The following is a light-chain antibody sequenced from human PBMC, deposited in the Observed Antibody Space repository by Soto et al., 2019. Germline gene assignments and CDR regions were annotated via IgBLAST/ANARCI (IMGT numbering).Light chain of an antibody. V-gene: IGLV4-69*01. CDR1: SGHRTYA. CDR2: LNSDGRH. Sequence: QPVLTQSPSASASLGASVKLTCTLSSGHRTYAIAWHQQQPEKGPRYLMNLNSDGRHTKGDGIPDRFSGSSSGTERYLTISSLQSEDEADYYCQTWGTGLLVFGGGTKLTDL. J-gene: IGLJ2*01. CDR3: QTWGTGLLV.